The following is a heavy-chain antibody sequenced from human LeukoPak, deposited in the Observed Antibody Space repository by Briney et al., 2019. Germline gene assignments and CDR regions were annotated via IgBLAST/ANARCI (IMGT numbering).Heavy chain of an antibody. J-gene: IGHJ3*02. V-gene: IGHV1-18*01. Sequence: ASVKVSCKASGYTFTSYGISWVRQAPGQGLEWMGWISAYNGDTNYAQKLQGRVTMTTDTSMSTAYMELRSLRSDDTAVYYCARGGPAPHRITLIVVASSTDAFDIWGQGTMVTVSS. CDR3: ARGGPAPHRITLIVVASSTDAFDI. D-gene: IGHD3-22*01. CDR1: GYTFTSYG. CDR2: ISAYNGDT.